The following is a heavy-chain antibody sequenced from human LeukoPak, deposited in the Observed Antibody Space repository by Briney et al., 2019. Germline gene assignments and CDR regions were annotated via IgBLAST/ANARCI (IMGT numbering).Heavy chain of an antibody. Sequence: GGSLRLSCAASGFAFSSQAMSWVRQAPGKGLEWVSGISSSGDSTYYADSVEGRFTISRDNSKNTLYLQMNSLRAEDTAVYYCAKQEGDWFDPWGQGTLVTVSS. J-gene: IGHJ5*02. CDR2: ISSSGDST. V-gene: IGHV3-23*01. CDR1: GFAFSSQA. CDR3: AKQEGDWFDP. D-gene: IGHD1-26*01.